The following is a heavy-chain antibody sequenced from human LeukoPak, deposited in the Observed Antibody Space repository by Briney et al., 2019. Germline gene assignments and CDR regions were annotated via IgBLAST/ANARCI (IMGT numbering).Heavy chain of an antibody. CDR2: IRYDGSNK. CDR3: TTIAPLGYYDSSGYDIDY. D-gene: IGHD3-22*01. CDR1: GFTFSSYG. Sequence: GGSLRLSCAASGFTFSSYGMHWVRQAPGKGLEWVAFIRYDGSNKYYADSVKGRFTISRDDSKNTLYLQMNSLKTEDTAVYYCTTIAPLGYYDSSGYDIDYWGQGTLVTVSS. V-gene: IGHV3-30*02. J-gene: IGHJ4*02.